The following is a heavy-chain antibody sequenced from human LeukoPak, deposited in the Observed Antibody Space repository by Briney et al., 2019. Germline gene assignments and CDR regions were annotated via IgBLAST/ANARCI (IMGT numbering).Heavy chain of an antibody. D-gene: IGHD3-10*01. CDR2: ISGSGGST. V-gene: IGHV3-23*01. J-gene: IGHJ4*02. CDR1: GITLSNYG. Sequence: GGSLRLSCAVSGITLSNYGMSWVRQAPGKGLEWVAGISGSGGSTHYADSVKGWFTISRDNPKNTLYLQLNSLRAEDTAVYFCAKRGVVIRVILVGFHKEAYYFDSWGQGALVTVSS. CDR3: AKRGVVIRVILVGFHKEAYYFDS.